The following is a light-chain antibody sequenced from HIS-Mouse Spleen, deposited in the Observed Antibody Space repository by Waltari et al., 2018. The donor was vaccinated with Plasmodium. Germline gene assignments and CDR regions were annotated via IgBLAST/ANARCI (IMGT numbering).Light chain of an antibody. CDR2: GAS. V-gene: IGKV3-15*01. CDR3: QQYNNWSFT. CDR1: QSVSSN. J-gene: IGKJ3*01. Sequence: EIVMTQSPATLSVSPGERATLSCRASQSVSSNLAWYQQKHGQAPRLLIYGASTRATGIPARFSGSGSGTEVTLTISSLQSEDFAVYYCQQYNNWSFTFGPGTKVDIK.